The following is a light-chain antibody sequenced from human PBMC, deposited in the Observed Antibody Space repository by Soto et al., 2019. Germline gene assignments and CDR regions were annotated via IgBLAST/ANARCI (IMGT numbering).Light chain of an antibody. V-gene: IGLV2-14*01. CDR1: SSDVGGHNF. J-gene: IGLJ1*01. CDR2: GVS. Sequence: QSALTQPASVSGSPGQSITISCTGTSSDVGGHNFVSWYQQLPGKGPQLLIYGVSNRPAGVSNRFSGSKSGNTASLTISGLQAEDEADYYCSSYTSSSIPYVFGTGTKLTVL. CDR3: SSYTSSSIPYV.